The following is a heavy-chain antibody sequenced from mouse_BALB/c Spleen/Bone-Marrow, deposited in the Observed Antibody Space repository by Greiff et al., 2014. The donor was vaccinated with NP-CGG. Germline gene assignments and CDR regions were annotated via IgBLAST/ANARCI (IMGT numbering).Heavy chain of an antibody. Sequence: VHVKQSGPELVKPGASVKISCKASGYTFTDYNMHWVQQSHGKSLEWIGYIYPYNGGTGYNQKFKSKATLTVDNSSSTAYMELRSLTSEGSAVYYCARRFITTAAWFAYWGQGTLVTVSA. CDR2: IYPYNGGT. V-gene: IGHV1S29*02. D-gene: IGHD1-2*01. CDR3: ARRFITTAAWFAY. J-gene: IGHJ3*01. CDR1: GYTFTDYN.